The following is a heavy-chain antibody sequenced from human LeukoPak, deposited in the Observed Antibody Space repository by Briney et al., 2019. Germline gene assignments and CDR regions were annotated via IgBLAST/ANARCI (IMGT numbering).Heavy chain of an antibody. V-gene: IGHV3-23*01. D-gene: IGHD2-8*01. Sequence: GGSLRLSCAASGFTFSSYAMSWVRQAPGKGLEWVSVIGGSGGRAYYADSVKGRFTISRDDSKNTLYLQMNSLRVEDTAVYYCAKEENGIEASDYWGQGTLVTVSS. CDR3: AKEENGIEASDY. J-gene: IGHJ4*02. CDR1: GFTFSSYA. CDR2: IGGSGGRA.